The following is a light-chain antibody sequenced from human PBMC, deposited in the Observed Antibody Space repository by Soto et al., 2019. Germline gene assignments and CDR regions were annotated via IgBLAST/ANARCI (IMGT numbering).Light chain of an antibody. Sequence: DIQMTQSPSTLSGSVGDRVTITCRASQTISSWLAWYQQKPGKAPKLLIYKASTLKSGVPSRFSGSGSGTEFTLTISSLQPDDFATYYCQHYNSYLVTFGGGTKVDIK. CDR1: QTISSW. CDR2: KAS. CDR3: QHYNSYLVT. V-gene: IGKV1-5*03. J-gene: IGKJ4*01.